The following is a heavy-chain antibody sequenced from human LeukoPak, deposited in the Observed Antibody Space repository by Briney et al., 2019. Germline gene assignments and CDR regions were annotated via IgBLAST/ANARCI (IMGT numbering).Heavy chain of an antibody. CDR2: IYYSGST. J-gene: IGHJ4*02. Sequence: PSETLSLTCTVSGGSISSTNYYWGWIRQPPGKGLEWIGSIYYSGSTYYNPSLESRVTISIDTSKNQLSLELRSVTAADTAVYYCARDWRIAVAGSHFDYWGQGTLVTVSS. CDR3: ARDWRIAVAGSHFDY. CDR1: GGSISSTNYY. D-gene: IGHD6-19*01. V-gene: IGHV4-39*07.